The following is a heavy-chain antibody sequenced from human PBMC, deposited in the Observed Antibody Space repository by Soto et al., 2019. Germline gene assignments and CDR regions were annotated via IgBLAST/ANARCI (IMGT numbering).Heavy chain of an antibody. D-gene: IGHD2-15*01. J-gene: IGHJ6*02. CDR2: INAGNGIT. CDR1: GYTFTSYA. Sequence: ASVKVSCKASGYTFTSYAINWVRQAPGQRLEWMGWINAGNGITRYSQTFQGRVTITRDTSASTAYMELSSLRSEDTAVYYCARDPQVVAASPPVYYYYGMDVWGQGTTVTVSS. CDR3: ARDPQVVAASPPVYYYYGMDV. V-gene: IGHV1-3*01.